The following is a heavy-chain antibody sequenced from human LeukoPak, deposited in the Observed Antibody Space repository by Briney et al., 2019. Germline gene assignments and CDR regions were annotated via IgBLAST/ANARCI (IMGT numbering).Heavy chain of an antibody. D-gene: IGHD2-15*01. V-gene: IGHV3-30*18. J-gene: IGHJ4*02. CDR3: AKDWGSGYCSGGSCYFG. CDR2: ISYDGSNK. CDR1: GFTFSSYG. Sequence: GGSLRLSCAASGFTFSSYGMHWVRQAPGKGLEWVAVISYDGSNKYYADSVKGRFTISRDNSKNTLYLQMNSLRAEDTAVYYCAKDWGSGYCSGGSCYFGWGQGTLVTVSS.